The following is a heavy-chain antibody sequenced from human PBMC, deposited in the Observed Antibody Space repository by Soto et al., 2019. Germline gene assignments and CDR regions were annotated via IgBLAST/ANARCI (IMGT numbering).Heavy chain of an antibody. CDR1: GFTFSSYS. J-gene: IGHJ4*02. Sequence: GGSLRLSCAASGFTFSSYSMNWVRQAPGKGLEWVSAISGSGGSTYYADSVKGRFTISRDNSKNTLYLQMNSLRAEDTAVYYCAKSTPTWQQLVPMPDYWGQGTLVTVSS. D-gene: IGHD6-13*01. V-gene: IGHV3-23*01. CDR3: AKSTPTWQQLVPMPDY. CDR2: ISGSGGST.